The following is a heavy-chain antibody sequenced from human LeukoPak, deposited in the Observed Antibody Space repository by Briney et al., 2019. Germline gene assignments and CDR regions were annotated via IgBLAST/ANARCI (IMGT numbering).Heavy chain of an antibody. J-gene: IGHJ3*02. V-gene: IGHV1-2*02. CDR1: GYTFTNYY. D-gene: IGHD3-3*01. Sequence: GASVKVSCKASGYTFTNYYIHWVRQAPGQGLEWMGWINSNRGGTNYAQKFQGRVTMTRDTSISTAYMELRSVRSDDTAVYYCAGDHGDDAFDIWGPGTMVTVSS. CDR3: AGDHGDDAFDI. CDR2: INSNRGGT.